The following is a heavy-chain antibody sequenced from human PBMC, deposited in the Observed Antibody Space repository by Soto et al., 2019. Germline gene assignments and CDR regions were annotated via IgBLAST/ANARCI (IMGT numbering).Heavy chain of an antibody. CDR2: IIPIFGTA. V-gene: IGHV1-69*06. Sequence: QVQLVQSGAEVKKPGSSVKVSCKASGGTFSSYAISWVRQAPGQGHEWMGGIIPIFGTANYAQKFQGRVTITADKSTSTGYMELSSLRSEDTAVYYCASSLTGTAGRVYYYGMDVWGQGTTVTVSS. J-gene: IGHJ6*02. CDR3: ASSLTGTAGRVYYYGMDV. D-gene: IGHD1-7*01. CDR1: GGTFSSYA.